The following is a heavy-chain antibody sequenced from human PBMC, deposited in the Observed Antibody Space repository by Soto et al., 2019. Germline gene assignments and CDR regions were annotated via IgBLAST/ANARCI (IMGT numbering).Heavy chain of an antibody. CDR3: VRNGYYSLDV. CDR1: GDSIIGTGW. V-gene: IGHV4-4*02. CDR2: VYHSGAT. D-gene: IGHD3-22*01. Sequence: QVQLQESGPGLVRPSGTLSLTCAVSGDSIIGTGWWSWVRQSPGKGLAWIGEVYHSGATNYNPSLKSRGTISVDTSRNQFSLNLGSVTAEDTAVYYCVRNGYYSLDVWGQGTTVTVSS. J-gene: IGHJ6*02.